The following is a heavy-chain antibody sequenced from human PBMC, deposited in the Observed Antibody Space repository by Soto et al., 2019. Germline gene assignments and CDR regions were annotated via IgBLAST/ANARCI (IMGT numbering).Heavy chain of an antibody. D-gene: IGHD2-21*02. CDR2: IYHSGST. CDR3: ARHALVTPPRAGFDI. J-gene: IGHJ3*02. CDR1: GGSISSDDYY. Sequence: SETLSLTCMVSGGSISSDDYYWSWIRQHPGKGLEWIGYIYHSGSTYYNPSLKSRITISVDTSENQFSLKLSSVTAADTAVYYCARHALVTPPRAGFDIWGHGTMVTV. V-gene: IGHV4-31*03.